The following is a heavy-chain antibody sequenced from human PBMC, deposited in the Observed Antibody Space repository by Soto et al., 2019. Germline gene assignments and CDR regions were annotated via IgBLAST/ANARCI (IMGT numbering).Heavy chain of an antibody. CDR3: AKETIQVGGPNYFDY. V-gene: IGHV3-30*18. CDR1: GFTFSRYG. Sequence: HPVGSLRLSCEVSGFTFSRYGMHWVRQAPGMGLEWVAVVSHDGLAQYYGDSVMGRFTISRDNSQNTLYLQMNSLRTEDTAIYYCAKETIQVGGPNYFDYWGQGALVTVSS. D-gene: IGHD1-1*01. CDR2: VSHDGLAQ. J-gene: IGHJ4*02.